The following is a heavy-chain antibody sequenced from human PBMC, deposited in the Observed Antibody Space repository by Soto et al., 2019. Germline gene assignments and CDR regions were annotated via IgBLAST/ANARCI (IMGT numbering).Heavy chain of an antibody. J-gene: IGHJ4*02. Sequence: EVQLVESGGGLVKPGGSLRLSCAASGFTFSSYSMNWVRQAPGKGLEWVSSISSSSSYIYYADSVKGRFTISRDNAKNSIYMQMNSLSAEDTAVYYCARTIGSVWFGEWVYWGQGTLVTVSS. V-gene: IGHV3-21*01. D-gene: IGHD3-10*01. CDR3: ARTIGSVWFGEWVY. CDR2: ISSSSSYI. CDR1: GFTFSSYS.